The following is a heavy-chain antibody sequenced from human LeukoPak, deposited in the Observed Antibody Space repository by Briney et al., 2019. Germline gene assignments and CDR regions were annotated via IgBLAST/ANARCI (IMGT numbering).Heavy chain of an antibody. CDR1: GGFKFKSYW. CDR3: ARGLYAMDV. D-gene: IGHD2/OR15-2a*01. V-gene: IGHV3-7*05. CDR2: IKQDGRET. Sequence: PGGSLRLSCVASGGFKFKSYWMTWVRQAPGKGLEWVATIKQDGRETYYVDSVKGRLTLSRDNAKNSLFLQMNSLRAEDTALYYCARGLYAMDVWGRGTSVTVSS. J-gene: IGHJ6*02.